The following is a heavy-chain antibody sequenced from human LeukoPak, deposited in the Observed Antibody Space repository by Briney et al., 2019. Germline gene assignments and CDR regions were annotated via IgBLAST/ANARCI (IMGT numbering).Heavy chain of an antibody. D-gene: IGHD1-26*01. CDR3: ARDGYYRFDK. CDR1: GFTFSDQW. CDR2: KKSDGTTT. V-gene: IGHV3-74*01. Sequence: GGSLRLSCAASGFTFSDQWMHWVRQVPGNWRLWGERKKSDGTTTIYANTVKSTVTIYRNNAENAVLSQMNSVGADHTAVYYCARDGYYRFDKWGWGNLVTVSS. J-gene: IGHJ4*02.